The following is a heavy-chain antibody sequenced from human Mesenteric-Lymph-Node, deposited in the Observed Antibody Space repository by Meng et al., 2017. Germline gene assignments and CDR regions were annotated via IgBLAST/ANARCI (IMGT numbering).Heavy chain of an antibody. Sequence: QVQLQESGPGLVKPSQTLSLICTVSGGSISSGDYYWSWIRQPPGKGLEWIGYIYYSGSTYYNPSLKSRVTISVDTSKNQFSPRLSSVTAADTAVYYCARDLGVATSIAGFVYWGQGTLVTVSS. D-gene: IGHD5-12*01. CDR2: IYYSGST. V-gene: IGHV4-30-4*01. CDR3: ARDLGVATSIAGFVY. J-gene: IGHJ4*02. CDR1: GGSISSGDYY.